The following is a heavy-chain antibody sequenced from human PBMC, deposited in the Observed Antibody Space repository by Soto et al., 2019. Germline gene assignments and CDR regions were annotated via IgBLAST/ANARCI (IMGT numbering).Heavy chain of an antibody. CDR3: ARTYYDILTGYYNYFDY. J-gene: IGHJ4*02. D-gene: IGHD3-9*01. CDR2: INHSGST. CDR1: GGSVSGYY. Sequence: SETLSLTCAVYGGSVSGYYWSWIRQPPGKGLEWIGEINHSGSTNYNPSLKSRVTISVDTSKNQLSLKLSSVTAADTAVYYCARTYYDILTGYYNYFDYWGQGTLVTVSS. V-gene: IGHV4-34*01.